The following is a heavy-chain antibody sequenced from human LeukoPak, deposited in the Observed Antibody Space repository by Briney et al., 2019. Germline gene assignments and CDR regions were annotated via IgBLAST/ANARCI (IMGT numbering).Heavy chain of an antibody. CDR3: ARGRRRGWELPRGFDY. CDR1: GYTFTSYD. Sequence: GASVKVSCKASGYTFTSYDINWVRQATGQGLEWMGWMNPNSGSTGYAQKFQGRVTMTRNTSISTAYMELSSLRSEDTAVYYCARGRRRGWELPRGFDYWGQGTLVTVSS. J-gene: IGHJ4*02. V-gene: IGHV1-8*01. D-gene: IGHD1-26*01. CDR2: MNPNSGST.